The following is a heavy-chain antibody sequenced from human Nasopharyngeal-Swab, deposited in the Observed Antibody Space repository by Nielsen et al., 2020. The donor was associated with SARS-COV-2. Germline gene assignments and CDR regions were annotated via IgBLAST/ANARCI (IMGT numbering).Heavy chain of an antibody. V-gene: IGHV3-23*03. J-gene: IGHJ4*02. CDR3: ASARGSFDY. Sequence: WIRQPPGKGLEWVALIYGGSFVTHYVDSVKGRFTVSRDDSRGTLSLQMNSLRVDDTAVYYCASARGSFDYWGQGAVVTVSS. CDR2: IYGGSFVT.